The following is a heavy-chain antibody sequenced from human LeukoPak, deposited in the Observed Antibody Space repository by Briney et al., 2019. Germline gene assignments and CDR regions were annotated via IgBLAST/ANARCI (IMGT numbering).Heavy chain of an antibody. Sequence: ASVKASCKASGYTFTSYYMHWVRQAPGQGLEWMGIINPSGGSTSYAQKFQGRVTMTRDTSTSTVYMELSSLRSEDTAVYYCARGSWIGIVVVIKSGDYWGQGTLVTVSS. D-gene: IGHD3-22*01. CDR2: INPSGGST. J-gene: IGHJ4*02. CDR3: ARGSWIGIVVVIKSGDY. CDR1: GYTFTSYY. V-gene: IGHV1-46*01.